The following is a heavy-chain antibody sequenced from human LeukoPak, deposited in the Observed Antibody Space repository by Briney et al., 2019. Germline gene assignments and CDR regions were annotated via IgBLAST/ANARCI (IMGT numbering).Heavy chain of an antibody. D-gene: IGHD3-3*01. CDR2: IYTSGST. V-gene: IGHV4-61*02. Sequence: SETLSLTCTVSGGSISSGSYYWSWIRQPAGKGLEWIGRIYTSGSTNYNPSLKSRVTISVDTSKNQFSLKLSSVTAADTAVYYCASGYYDFWSGYYEDYYYMDVWGKGTTVTVSS. CDR3: ASGYYDFWSGYYEDYYYMDV. CDR1: GGSISSGSYY. J-gene: IGHJ6*03.